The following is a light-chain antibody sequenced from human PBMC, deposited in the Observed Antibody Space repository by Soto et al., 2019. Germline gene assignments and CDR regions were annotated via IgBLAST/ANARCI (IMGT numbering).Light chain of an antibody. CDR1: SSDVGGYNY. V-gene: IGLV2-14*01. J-gene: IGLJ1*01. CDR3: SLYISGSTYV. Sequence: QSVLTQPASVSGSPGQSITISCTGTSSDVGGYNYVSWYQQHPGKAPKLIMYEVNTRPSGVPDRFSGSKSGSTASLTISGLQAEEEADYYCSLYISGSTYVFGTGTKVTVL. CDR2: EVN.